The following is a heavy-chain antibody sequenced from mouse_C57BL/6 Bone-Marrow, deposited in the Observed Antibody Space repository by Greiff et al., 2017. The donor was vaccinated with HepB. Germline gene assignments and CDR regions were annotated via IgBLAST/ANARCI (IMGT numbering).Heavy chain of an antibody. Sequence: EVQVVESGGGLVQPGGSLKLSCAASGFTFSDYYMYWVRQTPEKRLEWVAYISNGGGSTYYPDTVKGRFTISRDNAKNTLYLQMSRLKSEDTAMYYCARDYGSSYGFAYWGQGTLVTVSA. CDR3: ARDYGSSYGFAY. J-gene: IGHJ3*01. CDR2: ISNGGGST. V-gene: IGHV5-12*01. CDR1: GFTFSDYY. D-gene: IGHD1-1*01.